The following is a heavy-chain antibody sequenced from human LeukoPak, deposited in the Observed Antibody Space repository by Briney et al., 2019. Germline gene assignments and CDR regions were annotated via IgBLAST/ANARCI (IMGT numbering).Heavy chain of an antibody. D-gene: IGHD6-13*01. CDR3: ASYVAADGSHYFDY. CDR2: IYYSGST. Sequence: PSETLSLTCTVSGGSISSYYWSWIRQPPGKGLERIGYIYYSGSTKYNPSLKSRVTISVDTSNNQFSLRLSSVTAADTAVYYCASYVAADGSHYFDYWGQGTLVTVSS. V-gene: IGHV4-59*01. J-gene: IGHJ4*02. CDR1: GGSISSYY.